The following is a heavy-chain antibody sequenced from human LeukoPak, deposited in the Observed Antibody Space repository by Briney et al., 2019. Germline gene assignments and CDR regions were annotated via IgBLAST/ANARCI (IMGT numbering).Heavy chain of an antibody. D-gene: IGHD3-10*01. CDR3: ASSRAGTWSYFDY. J-gene: IGHJ4*02. CDR2: INHSGST. V-gene: IGHV4-34*01. CDR1: GGSFSGYY. Sequence: SETLSLTCAVYGGSFSGYYWSWIRQPPGKGLEWIGEINHSGSTNYNPSLESRVTISVDTSKNQFSLKLSSVTAADTAVYYCASSRAGTWSYFDYWGQGTLVTVSS.